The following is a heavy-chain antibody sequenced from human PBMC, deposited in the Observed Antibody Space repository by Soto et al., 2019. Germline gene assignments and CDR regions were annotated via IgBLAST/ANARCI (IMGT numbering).Heavy chain of an antibody. V-gene: IGHV4-34*01. J-gene: IGHJ5*02. D-gene: IGHD2-15*01. CDR2: INHSGST. Sequence: SETLSLTCAVYGGSFSGYYWSWIRQPPGKGLEWIGEINHSGSTNYNPSLKSRVTISVDTSKNQFSLKLSSVTAADTAMYYCARGHGGSWFDPWGQGTLVTVSS. CDR3: ARGHGGSWFDP. CDR1: GGSFSGYY.